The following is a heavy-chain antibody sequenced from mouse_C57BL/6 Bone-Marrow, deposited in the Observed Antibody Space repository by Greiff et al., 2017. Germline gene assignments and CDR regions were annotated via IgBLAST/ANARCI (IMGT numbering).Heavy chain of an antibody. J-gene: IGHJ2*01. Sequence: EVKLMESGGGLVQPGGSLKLSCAASGFTFSDYYMYWVRQTPEKRLEWVAYISNGGGSTYYPDTVKGRFTISRDNAKNTLYLQMSRLKSEDTAMYYCARGGYDGYFDYWGQGTTLTVSS. CDR1: GFTFSDYY. CDR2: ISNGGGST. D-gene: IGHD2-3*01. V-gene: IGHV5-12*01. CDR3: ARGGYDGYFDY.